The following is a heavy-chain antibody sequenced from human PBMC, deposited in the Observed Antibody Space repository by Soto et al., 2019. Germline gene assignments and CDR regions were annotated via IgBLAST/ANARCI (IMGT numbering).Heavy chain of an antibody. V-gene: IGHV3-33*01. CDR3: ARDVRVYYYGMDV. J-gene: IGHJ6*02. CDR2: IWYDGSNK. Sequence: QVQLVESGGGVVQPGRSLRLSCAASGFTFSSYGMHWVRQAPGKGLEWVAVIWYDGSNKYYADSVKGRFTISRDNSKNTLYLQMHSLRAEDTAVYYCARDVRVYYYGMDVWGQGTTVTVSS. CDR1: GFTFSSYG.